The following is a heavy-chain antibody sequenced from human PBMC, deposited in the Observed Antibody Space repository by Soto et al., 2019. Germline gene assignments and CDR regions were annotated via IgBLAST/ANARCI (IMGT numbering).Heavy chain of an antibody. CDR2: INHSGST. D-gene: IGHD3-3*01. Sequence: SETLSLTCAVYGGSFSGYYWSWIRQPPGKGLEWIGEINHSGSTNYNPSLKSRVTISVDTSKNQFSLKLSSVTAADTAVYYCARRVREWLLYPYFDYWGQGTLVTVSS. V-gene: IGHV4-34*01. CDR1: GGSFSGYY. J-gene: IGHJ4*02. CDR3: ARRVREWLLYPYFDY.